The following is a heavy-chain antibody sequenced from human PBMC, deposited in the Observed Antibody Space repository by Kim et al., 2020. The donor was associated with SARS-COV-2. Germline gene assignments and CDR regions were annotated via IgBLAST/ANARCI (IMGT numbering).Heavy chain of an antibody. CDR3: TTDPALGAFDP. CDR2: IKSKTEGGTT. V-gene: IGHV3-15*01. CDR1: GLAFSDAW. Sequence: GGSLRLSCAVSGLAFSDAWMTWVRQAPGKGLEWVGRIKSKTEGGTTEYAAPVKGRFTISRDDSKNMVYLQLSLLKTEDTALYYCTTDPALGAFDPWGQGTNGHRLF. J-gene: IGHJ3*01. D-gene: IGHD7-27*01.